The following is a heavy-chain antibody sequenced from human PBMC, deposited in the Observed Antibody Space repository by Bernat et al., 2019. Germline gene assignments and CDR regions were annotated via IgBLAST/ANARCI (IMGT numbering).Heavy chain of an antibody. V-gene: IGHV3-21*05. CDR3: VSDDMWAFDY. CDR2: IRSNSDYI. J-gene: IGHJ4*02. CDR1: GFTFSDYP. D-gene: IGHD1-26*01. Sequence: EVHLVESGGGLVKPGGSLRLSCAASGFTFSDYPMNWVRQTPGKGLEWISHIRSNSDYISYGDLVKGRFTISRNNGKNSLYLQMNSLRAEDTAVYYCVSDDMWAFDYWGQGTLVTVSS.